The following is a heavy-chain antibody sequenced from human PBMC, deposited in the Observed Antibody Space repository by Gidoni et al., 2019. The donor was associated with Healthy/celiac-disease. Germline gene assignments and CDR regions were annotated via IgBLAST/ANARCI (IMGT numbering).Heavy chain of an antibody. D-gene: IGHD3-3*01. J-gene: IGHJ4*02. CDR2: ISSSSSYI. CDR3: ARGITIFGVVIDY. CDR1: GFTFSSYS. V-gene: IGHV3-21*01. Sequence: EVQLVESGGGLVKPGGSLRLSCAASGFTFSSYSMNWVRQAPGKGLELVSSISSSSSYIYYADSVKGRFTISRDNAKNSLYLQMNSLRAEDTAVYYCARGITIFGVVIDYWGQGTLVTVSS.